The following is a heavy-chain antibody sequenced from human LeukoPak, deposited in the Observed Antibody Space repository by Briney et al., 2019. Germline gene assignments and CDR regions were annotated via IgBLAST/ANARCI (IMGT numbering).Heavy chain of an antibody. D-gene: IGHD3-16*01. CDR2: IYVGDSDT. CDR1: GYIFTNYW. CDR3: ARGGPTDGLDI. Sequence: GESLKISCKGSGYIFTNYWIAWGRQVPGKGLEWMGIIYVGDSDTRYSPSFQGQVTISADKSFSIAYLQWTRLKASDTAMYYCARGGPTDGLDIWGQGTMVIVSS. J-gene: IGHJ3*02. V-gene: IGHV5-51*01.